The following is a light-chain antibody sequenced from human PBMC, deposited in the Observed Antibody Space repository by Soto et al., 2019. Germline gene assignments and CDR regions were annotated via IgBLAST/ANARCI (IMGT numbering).Light chain of an antibody. Sequence: EIVLTQPPATLSLSPGERATLSCRASQSVSSYLAWYQQKPGQAPRLLIYDASNRATGIPARFSGSGSGTDFTLTISSLEPEDFAVYYCQQRSTTWTFGQGTKVEIK. V-gene: IGKV3-11*01. CDR3: QQRSTTWT. J-gene: IGKJ1*01. CDR1: QSVSSY. CDR2: DAS.